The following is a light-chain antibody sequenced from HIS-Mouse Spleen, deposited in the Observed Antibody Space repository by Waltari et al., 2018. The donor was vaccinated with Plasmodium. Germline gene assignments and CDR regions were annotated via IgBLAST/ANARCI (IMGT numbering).Light chain of an antibody. CDR2: DVS. V-gene: IGLV2-11*01. Sequence: QSALTQPRSVSGSPGQSATISCPGTRSDHVGSYYASWYQQHPGKAPKLMTYDVSKRPSGVPDRFSGSKSGNTASLTISGLQAEDEADYYCCSYAGSYTLVFGGGTKLTVL. J-gene: IGLJ2*01. CDR3: CSYAGSYTLV. CDR1: RSDHVGSYY.